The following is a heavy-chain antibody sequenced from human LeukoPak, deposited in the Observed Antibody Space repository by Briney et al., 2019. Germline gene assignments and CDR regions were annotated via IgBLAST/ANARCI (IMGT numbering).Heavy chain of an antibody. V-gene: IGHV1-18*01. CDR3: ARSCYKTCHYYYGMDV. CDR1: GYTFTSYG. J-gene: IGHJ6*02. D-gene: IGHD2-2*02. Sequence: ASVKVSCKAFGYTFTSYGISWVRQAPGQGLEWMGWISAYNGNTNYAQKLQGRVTMTTDTSTSTAYMELRSLRSDDTAVYYCARSCYKTCHYYYGMDVWGQGTTVTVSS. CDR2: ISAYNGNT.